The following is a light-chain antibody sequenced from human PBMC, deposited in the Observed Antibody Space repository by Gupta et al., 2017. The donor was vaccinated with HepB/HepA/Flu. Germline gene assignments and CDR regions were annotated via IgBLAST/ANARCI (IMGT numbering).Light chain of an antibody. CDR1: QSVRSSY. Sequence: ELALTKSPGTLSLSPGEGATLSCRARQSVRSSYLAWYQQKPGQAPRLLIYGASSRATGIPDRFSGSGSGTEFTLTISRLEPEDFAVYYCQQDSSSPYTFGHGTKLDIK. CDR2: GAS. J-gene: IGKJ2*01. CDR3: QQDSSSPYT. V-gene: IGKV3-20*01.